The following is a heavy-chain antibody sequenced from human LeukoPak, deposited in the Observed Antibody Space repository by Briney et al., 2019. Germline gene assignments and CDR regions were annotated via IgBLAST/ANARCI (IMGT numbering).Heavy chain of an antibody. V-gene: IGHV4-59*08. J-gene: IGHJ6*02. CDR1: GGSISSAYY. D-gene: IGHD6-13*01. CDR3: ARLLYSGSLHYAMDV. CDR2: ISYSGYA. Sequence: KPSETLSLTCTVSGGSISSAYYWSWIRQPPGKGLEWIGYISYSGYANYNPSLESRVAISVDTSKNQFSLKLNSVPAADTAVYYCARLLYSGSLHYAMDVWGQGTSVTVSS.